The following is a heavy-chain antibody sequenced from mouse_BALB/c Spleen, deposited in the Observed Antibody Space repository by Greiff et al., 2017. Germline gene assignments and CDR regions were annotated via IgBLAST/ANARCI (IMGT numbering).Heavy chain of an antibody. J-gene: IGHJ3*01. Sequence: VQLQQSGAELVKPGASVKLSCTASGFNIKDTYMHWVKQRPEQGLEWIGRIDPANGNTKYDPKFQGKATITADTSSNTAYLQLSSLTSEDTAVYYCARAYYGNDWFAYWGQGTLVTVSA. V-gene: IGHV14-3*02. CDR3: ARAYYGNDWFAY. CDR2: IDPANGNT. D-gene: IGHD2-10*01. CDR1: GFNIKDTY.